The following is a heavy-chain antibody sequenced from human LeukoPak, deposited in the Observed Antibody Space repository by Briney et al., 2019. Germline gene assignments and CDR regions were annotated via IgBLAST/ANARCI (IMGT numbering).Heavy chain of an antibody. D-gene: IGHD3-10*01. V-gene: IGHV3-11*01. CDR1: GFIFTDYY. J-gene: IGHJ4*02. CDR3: ARDYNC. Sequence: GGSLRLSCSASGFIFTDYYMSWIRQAPGKGLEWVSYISPSGTVIYNGDSVKGRFTISRDNAKKSLYLQMNSLRAEDTAVYYCARDYNCWGQGTPVTVSS. CDR2: ISPSGTVI.